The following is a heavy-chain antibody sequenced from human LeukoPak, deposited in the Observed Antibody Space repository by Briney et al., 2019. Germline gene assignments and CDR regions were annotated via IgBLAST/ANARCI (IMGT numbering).Heavy chain of an antibody. J-gene: IGHJ4*02. CDR1: GGTFSSYA. CDR2: IIPILGIA. Sequence: GASVKVSCKAFGGTFSSYAISWVRQAPGQGLEWMGRIIPILGIANYAQKFQGRVTITADKSTSTAYMELSSLRSEDTAVYYCARARAAGSYYFDYWGQGTLVTVSS. V-gene: IGHV1-69*04. D-gene: IGHD6-13*01. CDR3: ARARAAGSYYFDY.